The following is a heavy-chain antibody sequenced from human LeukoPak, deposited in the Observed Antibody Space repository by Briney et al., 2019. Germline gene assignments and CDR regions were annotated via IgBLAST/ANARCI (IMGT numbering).Heavy chain of an antibody. Sequence: GGSLRLSCAASGFTFSSYAMSWVRQAPGKGLEWVSAIGGGGGSTYYADSVKGRFTISRDNSKNTLYLQMNSLRAEDTAVYYFAKDFRDDYHFDYWGQGTLVTVSS. V-gene: IGHV3-23*01. J-gene: IGHJ4*02. CDR1: GFTFSSYA. CDR3: AKDFRDDYHFDY. D-gene: IGHD5-24*01. CDR2: IGGGGGST.